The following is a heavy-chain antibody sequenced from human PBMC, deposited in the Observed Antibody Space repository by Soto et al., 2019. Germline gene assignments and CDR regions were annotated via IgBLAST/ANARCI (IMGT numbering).Heavy chain of an antibody. CDR3: ARDRGGVASNWFDP. Sequence: QVQLQESGPGLVKPSETLSLTCTVSGGSISSYYWSWIRQPPGKGLEWIGYIHYSGSTKYNPSLKSRVTMSVDNSKNQFSLRRRSVTAADTAVYSCARDRGGVASNWFDPWGQGTLVTVSS. D-gene: IGHD3-10*01. CDR1: GGSISSYY. CDR2: IHYSGST. J-gene: IGHJ5*02. V-gene: IGHV4-59*01.